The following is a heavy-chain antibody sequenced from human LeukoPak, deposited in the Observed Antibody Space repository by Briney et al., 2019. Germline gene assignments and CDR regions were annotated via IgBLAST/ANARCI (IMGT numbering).Heavy chain of an antibody. V-gene: IGHV4-59*12. CDR2: IYYSGST. CDR3: ARAPLDV. CDR1: GGSISSYY. J-gene: IGHJ6*02. Sequence: SETLSLTCTVSGGSISSYYWSWIRQPPGKGLEWIGYIYYSGSTYYNPSLKSRVTISVDTSKNQFSLKLSSVTAADTAVYYCARAPLDVWGQGTTVTVSS.